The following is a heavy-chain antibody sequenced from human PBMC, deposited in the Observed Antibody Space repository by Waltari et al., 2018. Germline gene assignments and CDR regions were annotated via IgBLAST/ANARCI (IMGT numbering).Heavy chain of an antibody. CDR3: SRSNLARYYYYYMDV. J-gene: IGHJ6*03. CDR1: GGSFSGYY. D-gene: IGHD6-6*01. CDR2: SNHSCSN. Sequence: QVQLPQWGAGLLKPSETLSLTSAVYGGSFSGYYWSWVRQPPGKGLDWIGESNHSCSNNYNPSLTSRVTISVDTSKNQLSLMLSSVTAADSAVYYCSRSNLARYYYYYMDVWGKGTTVTVSS. V-gene: IGHV4-34*01.